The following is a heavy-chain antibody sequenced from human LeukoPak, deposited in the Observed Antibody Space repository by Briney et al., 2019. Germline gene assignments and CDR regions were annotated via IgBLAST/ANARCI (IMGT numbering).Heavy chain of an antibody. D-gene: IGHD3-10*01. CDR1: GYTFTSYY. Sequence: ASVKVSCKASGYTFTSYYMHWVRQAPGQGLEWMGIINPSGGSTSYAQKFQGRVTMTRDTSTSTVYMELSSLRSEDTAVYYCARGTEEDYYGSGSYLVYWGQGTLVTVSS. CDR3: ARGTEEDYYGSGSYLVY. CDR2: INPSGGST. J-gene: IGHJ4*02. V-gene: IGHV1-46*01.